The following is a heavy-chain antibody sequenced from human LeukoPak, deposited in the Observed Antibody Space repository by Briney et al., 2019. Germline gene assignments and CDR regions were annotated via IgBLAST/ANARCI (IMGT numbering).Heavy chain of an antibody. V-gene: IGHV3-23*01. CDR2: TSTSGGSA. Sequence: GGSLRLSCAVSGFPLSDAWMNWVRQAPGKGLEWVSATSTSGGSAYYADSVKGRFTISRDNSKNTLYLQMDSLRADDTAVYYCARYSGSYYYPPAWDLWGQGTLVTVSS. CDR3: ARYSGSYYYPPAWDL. J-gene: IGHJ4*02. CDR1: GFPLSDAW. D-gene: IGHD1-26*01.